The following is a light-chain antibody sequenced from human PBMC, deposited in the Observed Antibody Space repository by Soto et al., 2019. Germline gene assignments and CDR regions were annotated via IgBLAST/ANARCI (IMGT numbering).Light chain of an antibody. Sequence: DIVLTQSPGTLSLSPGERATLSCRASQSVSSKYLACYQQKPGQPPSVVIYGTSIRATGIPARFSGGGSGTDFTLSITRLESEDFAVYYCQQYGSLLFTFGAGTKVDFK. V-gene: IGKV3-20*01. CDR2: GTS. CDR1: QSVSSKY. J-gene: IGKJ3*01. CDR3: QQYGSLLFT.